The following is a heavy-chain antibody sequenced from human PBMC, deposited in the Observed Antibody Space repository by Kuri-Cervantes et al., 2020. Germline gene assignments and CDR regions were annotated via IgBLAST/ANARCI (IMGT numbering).Heavy chain of an antibody. CDR1: GFTFSSYW. V-gene: IGHV3-7*01. D-gene: IGHD3-10*01. CDR3: ARDYYGSETYYTPYYYGMVV. J-gene: IGHJ6*02. Sequence: GESLKISCAASGFTFSSYWMSWVRQAPGKGLEWVANIKQDGSEKYYVDSVKGRFTISRDNAKNSLYLQMNSLRDEDTAVYYCARDYYGSETYYTPYYYGMVVWGQGTTVTVSS. CDR2: IKQDGSEK.